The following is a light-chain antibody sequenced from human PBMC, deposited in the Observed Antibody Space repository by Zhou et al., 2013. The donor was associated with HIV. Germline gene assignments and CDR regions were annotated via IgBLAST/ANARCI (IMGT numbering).Light chain of an antibody. CDR3: QQYGSSQIT. CDR2: AAS. CDR1: QDISTY. J-gene: IGKJ5*01. V-gene: IGKV1-8*01. Sequence: IRMTQSPSSFSASTGDRVTVSCRASQDISTYVAWYQQKLGKTPRLLIYAASTLQSGVPSRFSGTGSGTDFTLTISCLQSEDFAVYYCQQYGSSQITFGQGTRLEIK.